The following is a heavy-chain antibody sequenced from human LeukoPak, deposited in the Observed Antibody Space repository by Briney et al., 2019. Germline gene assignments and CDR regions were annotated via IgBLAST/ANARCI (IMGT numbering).Heavy chain of an antibody. CDR3: ARSMVLIAAAGKGFDY. D-gene: IGHD6-13*01. CDR2: IYYSGST. Sequence: ASETLSLTCTVSGGSISSYYWSWIRQPPGKGLEWIGYIYYSGSTNYNPSLKSRVTISVDTSENQFSLKLSSVTAADTAVYYCARSMVLIAAAGKGFDYWGQGTLVTVTS. J-gene: IGHJ4*02. CDR1: GGSISSYY. V-gene: IGHV4-59*01.